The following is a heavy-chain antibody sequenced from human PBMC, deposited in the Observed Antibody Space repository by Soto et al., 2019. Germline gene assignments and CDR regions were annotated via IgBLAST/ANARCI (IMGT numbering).Heavy chain of an antibody. V-gene: IGHV3-23*01. CDR3: AKTTDGWFSAFEI. Sequence: GGSLRLSCAASGFVFSSYAMSWVRQAPGKGLEWVSAISGSGTTAYCADSVKGRFIFSRDNPKNTMYLQMNSLRAEDTAVYFCAKTTDGWFSAFEIWGQGTVVTVSS. CDR2: ISGSGTTA. J-gene: IGHJ3*02. CDR1: GFVFSSYA. D-gene: IGHD6-19*01.